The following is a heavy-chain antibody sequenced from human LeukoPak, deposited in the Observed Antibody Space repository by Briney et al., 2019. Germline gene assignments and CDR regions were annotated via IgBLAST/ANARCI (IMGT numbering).Heavy chain of an antibody. J-gene: IGHJ5*02. CDR1: GYTFSNYW. CDR3: ARPGKRYKRTYNWFDP. V-gene: IGHV5-51*01. Sequence: GEALKTSCKASGYTFSNYWIAWVRQMPGKGLEWMGIIYPDDTDARYSPSFQGQVTISADKSISTAYLQRSSLKASDTAMYYCARPGKRYKRTYNWFDPWGQGTLVTVSS. D-gene: IGHD3-9*01. CDR2: IYPDDTDA.